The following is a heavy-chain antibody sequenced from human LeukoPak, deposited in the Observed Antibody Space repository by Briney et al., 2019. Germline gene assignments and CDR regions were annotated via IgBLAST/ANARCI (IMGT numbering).Heavy chain of an antibody. CDR3: AKDHCGSCSGDDYFDH. CDR1: GFTFSSYW. D-gene: IGHD2-21*01. V-gene: IGHV3-74*01. J-gene: IGHJ4*02. Sequence: GGPLRLSCASSGFTFSSYWMHWVRQAPGKGLVWVSRINSDGSSTSYADSVKGRFTISRDNAKNTLYLQMKSLRPEDTAVYYCAKDHCGSCSGDDYFDHWGQGTLVTVSS. CDR2: INSDGSST.